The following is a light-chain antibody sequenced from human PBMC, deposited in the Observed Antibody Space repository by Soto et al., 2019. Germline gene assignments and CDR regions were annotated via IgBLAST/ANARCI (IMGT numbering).Light chain of an antibody. V-gene: IGKV1-39*01. CDR2: AES. CDR3: QQDYSTLAT. Sequence: DIQMSQSPSSLSASVGDRVTITCRAAESISRHLNWYQQKPGRAPGLLIYAESTLQNAVPSRFTGSGSGKEFTLTITGLQLEDFATYYCQQDYSTLATFGQGTRLEIK. J-gene: IGKJ5*01. CDR1: ESISRH.